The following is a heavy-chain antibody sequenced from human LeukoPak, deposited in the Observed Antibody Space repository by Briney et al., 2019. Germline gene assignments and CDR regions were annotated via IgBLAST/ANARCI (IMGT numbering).Heavy chain of an antibody. CDR1: GFTVSSNY. CDR3: AKDPRPFGELLEY. Sequence: PGGSLRLSCAASGFTVSSNYMSWVRQAPGKGLEWVSVIYSGGSTYYADSVKGRFTISRDNSKNTLYLQMNSLRAEDTAVYYCAKDPRPFGELLEYWGQGTLVTVSS. V-gene: IGHV3-53*01. J-gene: IGHJ4*02. CDR2: IYSGGST. D-gene: IGHD3-10*01.